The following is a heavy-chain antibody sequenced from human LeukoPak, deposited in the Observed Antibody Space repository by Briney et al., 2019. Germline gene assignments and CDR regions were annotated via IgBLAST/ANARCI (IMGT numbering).Heavy chain of an antibody. Sequence: ASVKVSCKASGYTFTSYDINWVRQATGQGLEWMGWMNPNSGNTGYAQKFQGRVNMTRNTSISTAYMELSSLESEDTAVYYCARRRSGSSGPPSDHWGQGTPGHRLL. CDR1: GYTFTSYD. J-gene: IGHJ4*02. D-gene: IGHD6-6*01. CDR2: MNPNSGNT. V-gene: IGHV1-8*01. CDR3: ARRRSGSSGPPSDH.